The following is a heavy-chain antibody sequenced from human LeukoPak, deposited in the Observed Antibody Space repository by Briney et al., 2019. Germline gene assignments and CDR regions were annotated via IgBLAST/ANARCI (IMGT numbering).Heavy chain of an antibody. CDR3: ARHRYCSTTSCPVYFQH. CDR2: INHVGST. Sequence: SETPSLTCAVYGGSFSGYYWNWIRQPPGKGLEWLGEINHVGSTNYNPSLKSRVTISVDTSKDQFSLKLSSVTAADTAVYYCARHRYCSTTSCPVYFQHWGQGTLVTVSS. V-gene: IGHV4-34*01. D-gene: IGHD2-2*01. CDR1: GGSFSGYY. J-gene: IGHJ1*01.